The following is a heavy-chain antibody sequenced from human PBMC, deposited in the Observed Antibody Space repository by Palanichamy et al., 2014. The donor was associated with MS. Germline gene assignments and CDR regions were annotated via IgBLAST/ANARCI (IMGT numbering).Heavy chain of an antibody. CDR2: ISSSGYT. CDR1: GFTFSDYY. V-gene: IGHV3-11*06. Sequence: QVQVVESGGGLVKPGGSLRLSCAASGFTFSDYYVSWIRQAPGKGLEWVSFISSSGYTYYADSVRGRFTISRDNAKNSLSLQMNRLRAEDTAVYYCARIGSYYDCDYWGQGTLVTVSS. CDR3: ARIGSYYDCDY. J-gene: IGHJ4*02. D-gene: IGHD1-26*01.